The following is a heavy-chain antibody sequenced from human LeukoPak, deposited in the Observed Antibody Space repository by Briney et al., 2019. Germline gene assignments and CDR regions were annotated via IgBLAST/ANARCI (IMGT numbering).Heavy chain of an antibody. CDR3: ARAKGPIVVVPAAMGY. CDR2: ISYDGSNK. Sequence: GGSLRLSCAASGFTFSSYAMHWVRQAPGKGLEWVAVISYDGSNKYYADSVKGRFTISRDNSKNTLYLQMNSLRAEDTAVYYCARAKGPIVVVPAAMGYWGQGTLVTVSS. V-gene: IGHV3-30-3*01. CDR1: GFTFSSYA. D-gene: IGHD2-2*01. J-gene: IGHJ4*02.